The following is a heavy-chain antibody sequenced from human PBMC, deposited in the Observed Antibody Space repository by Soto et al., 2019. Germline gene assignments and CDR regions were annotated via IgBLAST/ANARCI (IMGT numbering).Heavy chain of an antibody. CDR1: GGTFSSYT. V-gene: IGHV1-69*02. CDR2: IIPILGIA. CDR3: AREVEYSSTHPIDY. Sequence: SVKVSCKASGGTFSSYTISWVRQAPGQGLEWMGRIIPILGIANYAQKFQGRVTITADKSTSTAYMELSSLRSEDTAVYYCAREVEYSSTHPIDYWGQGTLVTVSS. J-gene: IGHJ4*02. D-gene: IGHD6-6*01.